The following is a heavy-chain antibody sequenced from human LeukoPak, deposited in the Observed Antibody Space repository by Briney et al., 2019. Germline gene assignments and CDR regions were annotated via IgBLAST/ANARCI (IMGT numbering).Heavy chain of an antibody. CDR2: IKQDGGEK. D-gene: IGHD6-19*01. Sequence: GGSLRLSCVDSGITFSRYWMSWVRQAPGKGLEWVANIKQDGGEKYYVDSVKGRFTISRDNAKNSLYLQMNSLRVEDTALYYCARATGWYPDYWGQGTLITVSS. J-gene: IGHJ4*02. V-gene: IGHV3-7*01. CDR3: ARATGWYPDY. CDR1: GITFSRYW.